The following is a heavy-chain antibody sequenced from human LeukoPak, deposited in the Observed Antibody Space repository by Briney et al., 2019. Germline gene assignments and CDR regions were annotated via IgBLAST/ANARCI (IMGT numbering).Heavy chain of an antibody. CDR2: IYYSGST. CDR1: GGSLSGYY. CDR3: ASPRGAVTTFLDAFDI. V-gene: IGHV4-39*01. Sequence: SETLSLTCAVYGGSLSGYYWGWIRQPPGKGLEWIGSIYYSGSTYYNPSLKSRVTISVDTSKNQFSLKLSSVTAADTAVYYCASPRGAVTTFLDAFDIWGQGTMVTVSS. J-gene: IGHJ3*02. D-gene: IGHD4-17*01.